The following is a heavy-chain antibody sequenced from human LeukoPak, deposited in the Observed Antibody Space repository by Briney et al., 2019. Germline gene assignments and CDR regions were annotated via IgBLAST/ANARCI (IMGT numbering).Heavy chain of an antibody. V-gene: IGHV3-9*01. CDR3: AKFSQRYPCYYDSSGYMGDAFDI. Sequence: AGGSLRLSCAASGFTFDDYAMHWVRQAPGKGLEWVSGISWNSGSIGYADSVKGRFTISRDNAKNSLYLQMNSLRAEDTALYYCAKFSQRYPCYYDSSGYMGDAFDIWGQGTMATVSS. J-gene: IGHJ3*02. CDR2: ISWNSGSI. D-gene: IGHD3-22*01. CDR1: GFTFDDYA.